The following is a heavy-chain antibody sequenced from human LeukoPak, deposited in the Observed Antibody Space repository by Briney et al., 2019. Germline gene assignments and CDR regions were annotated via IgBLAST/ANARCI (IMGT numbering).Heavy chain of an antibody. J-gene: IGHJ4*02. CDR3: ERDRATVDY. D-gene: IGHD1-26*01. CDR1: GDSGSSNSAA. V-gene: IGHV6-1*01. CDR2: TYYRSKWYN. Sequence: SQTLSLTCAISGDSGSSNSAAWNWIGLSSSRGLEWLGRTYYRSKWYNDYAVSVKSRITLNPDTSNSQFSLQPNSVTPADTAVYYCERDRATVDYWGQGTLVTVSS.